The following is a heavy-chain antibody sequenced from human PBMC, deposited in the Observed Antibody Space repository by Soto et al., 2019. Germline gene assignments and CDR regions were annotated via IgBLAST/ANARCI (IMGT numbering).Heavy chain of an antibody. Sequence: GASVKVSFKASGYTFTSYGISWVRQAPGQGLEWMGWISAYNGNTNYAQKLQGRVTMTTDTSTSTAYMELRSLRSDDTAVYYCARDEKLYYYYGMDVWGQGTTVTVSS. J-gene: IGHJ6*02. D-gene: IGHD1-7*01. V-gene: IGHV1-18*01. CDR1: GYTFTSYG. CDR3: ARDEKLYYYYGMDV. CDR2: ISAYNGNT.